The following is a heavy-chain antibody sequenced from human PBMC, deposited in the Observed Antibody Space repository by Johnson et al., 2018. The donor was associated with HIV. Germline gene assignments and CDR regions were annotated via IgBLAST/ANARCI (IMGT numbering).Heavy chain of an antibody. Sequence: QVQLVESGGGVVQPGGSLRLSCAASGFTFSNYGMHWVSQAPGKGLEWVAIISYDETYKDYADSVKGRFTISRDNSKNTLYLQMNSLRPDDSAVYYCARDVTAGNDAFDIWGQGTMVTVSS. D-gene: IGHD1-1*01. CDR3: ARDVTAGNDAFDI. CDR2: ISYDETYK. V-gene: IGHV3-30*19. J-gene: IGHJ3*02. CDR1: GFTFSNYG.